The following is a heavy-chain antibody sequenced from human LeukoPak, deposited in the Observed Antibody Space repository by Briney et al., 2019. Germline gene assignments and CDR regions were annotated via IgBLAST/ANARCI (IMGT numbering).Heavy chain of an antibody. V-gene: IGHV4-59*01. J-gene: IGHJ4*02. Sequence: PSETLSLTCTVSGGSISSYYWSWIRQPPGKGPEWIGYIYYSGSTNYNPSLKSRVTISVDTSKNQFSLKLSSVTAADTAVYYCAITTTVTFFDYWGQGTLVTVSS. CDR1: GGSISSYY. D-gene: IGHD4-17*01. CDR3: AITTTVTFFDY. CDR2: IYYSGST.